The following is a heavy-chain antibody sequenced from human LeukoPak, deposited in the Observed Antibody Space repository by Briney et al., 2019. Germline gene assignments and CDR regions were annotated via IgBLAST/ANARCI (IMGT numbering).Heavy chain of an antibody. V-gene: IGHV3-73*01. J-gene: IGHJ4*02. CDR3: TTLDFDY. CDR1: GFTFSGSD. CDR2: IRIKTNSYAT. Sequence: GGSLRLSCAASGFTFSGSDMHWVRQASGKGLEWVGRIRIKTNSYATAYAASVKGRFTISRDDSKNTAYLQMNSLKTEDTAVYYCTTLDFDYWGQGTLVTVSS.